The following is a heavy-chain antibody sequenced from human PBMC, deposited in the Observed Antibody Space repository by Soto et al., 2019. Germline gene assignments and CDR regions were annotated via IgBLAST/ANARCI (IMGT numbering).Heavy chain of an antibody. CDR1: GFTFSTYA. V-gene: IGHV3-23*01. Sequence: EVQLLESGGGLVQPGGSLRLSCAASGFTFSTYAMSWVRQAPGKGLEWVSSFSDSGGSIYYADSVKGRFTISRDNSQNKLSLQMNSLRAEDTAVYYCVKTGVSWGVGENDLDNWGQGTLVTVSS. J-gene: IGHJ4*02. CDR3: VKTGVSWGVGENDLDN. D-gene: IGHD3-10*01. CDR2: FSDSGGSI.